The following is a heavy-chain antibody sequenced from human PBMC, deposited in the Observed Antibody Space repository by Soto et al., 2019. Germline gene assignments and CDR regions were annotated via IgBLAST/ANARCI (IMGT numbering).Heavy chain of an antibody. CDR2: INAGNGNT. D-gene: IGHD6-13*01. J-gene: IGHJ4*02. Sequence: ASVKVSCKASGYTFTSYAMHWVRQAPGQRLEWMGWINAGNGNTKYSQKYQGRVTITRNTSASTAYMELSSMRSEDTAVYYCARGIAAAGSLNGFDYWGQGTRVTVSS. CDR1: GYTFTSYA. CDR3: ARGIAAAGSLNGFDY. V-gene: IGHV1-3*01.